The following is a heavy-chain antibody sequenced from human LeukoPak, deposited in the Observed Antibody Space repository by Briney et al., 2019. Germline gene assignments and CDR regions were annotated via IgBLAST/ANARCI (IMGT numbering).Heavy chain of an antibody. J-gene: IGHJ6*02. D-gene: IGHD2-2*01. CDR2: IYPGDSDT. Sequence: GESLKISCEGSGYSFTSYWIGWVRQMPGKGLEWMGIIYPGDSDTRYSPSFQGQVTISADKSISTAYLQWSSLKASDTAMYYCARAPYCSSTSCYVTAYYYYGMDVWGQGTTVTVSS. CDR1: GYSFTSYW. V-gene: IGHV5-51*01. CDR3: ARAPYCSSTSCYVTAYYYYGMDV.